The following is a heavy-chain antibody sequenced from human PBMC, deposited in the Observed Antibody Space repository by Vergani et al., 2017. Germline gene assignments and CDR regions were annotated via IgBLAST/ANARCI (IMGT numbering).Heavy chain of an antibody. D-gene: IGHD5-12*01. CDR2: ISGSGGST. CDR1: GFTFNNYA. J-gene: IGHJ6*02. CDR3: SKANPRNSGYDYLYYYHAKDV. Sequence: EVQLLESGGDLVQPGGSLRLSCAASGFTFNNYAMNWVRQAPGKGLEWVSGISGSGGSTYYAGSVKGRFTISRDSSKNTVYLQINSLSAGDTAVYYCSKANPRNSGYDYLYYYHAKDVWGQGTTVTGSS. V-gene: IGHV3-23*01.